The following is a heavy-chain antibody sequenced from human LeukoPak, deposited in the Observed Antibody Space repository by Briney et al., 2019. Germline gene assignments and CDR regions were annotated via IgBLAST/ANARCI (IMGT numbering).Heavy chain of an antibody. CDR3: ASDPVVGATLGGN. J-gene: IGHJ4*02. CDR1: GFTFSSYE. D-gene: IGHD1-26*01. CDR2: ISSSGSTI. Sequence: GGSLRLSCAASGFTFSSYEMNWVRQAPGKGLEWVSYISSSGSTIYYADSVKGRFTISRDNAKNSLYLQMNSLRAEDTAVYYCASDPVVGATLGGNWGQGTLVAVSS. V-gene: IGHV3-48*03.